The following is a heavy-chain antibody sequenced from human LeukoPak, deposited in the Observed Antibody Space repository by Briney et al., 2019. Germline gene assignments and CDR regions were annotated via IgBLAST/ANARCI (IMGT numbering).Heavy chain of an antibody. V-gene: IGHV3-74*01. CDR3: TRRYNYDSSGYYYVRDAFDI. J-gene: IGHJ3*02. Sequence: GGSLRLSCAASGFTFSNYWMHWVRQAPGKGLVWVSRINSDGINTSYADSVKGRFTISRDNAKNTLNLQMNSLRAEDTAVYYCTRRYNYDSSGYYYVRDAFDIWGQGTMVTVSS. CDR2: INSDGINT. D-gene: IGHD3-22*01. CDR1: GFTFSNYW.